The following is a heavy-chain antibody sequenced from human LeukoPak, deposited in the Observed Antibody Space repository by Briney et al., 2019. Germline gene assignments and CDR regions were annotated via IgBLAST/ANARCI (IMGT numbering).Heavy chain of an antibody. CDR1: GFNFSTFT. CDR3: ARLRTGRFSTSWFDY. CDR2: ITSSGSTT. D-gene: IGHD6-13*01. Sequence: SGGSLRLSCAASGFNFSTFTMNWVRQAPGKGLEWVSSITSSGSTTFYAGSVKGRFTVSRDNAKNSLYLQVYSLTVEDTATYYCARLRTGRFSTSWFDYWGQGSLVTVSS. J-gene: IGHJ4*02. V-gene: IGHV3-48*04.